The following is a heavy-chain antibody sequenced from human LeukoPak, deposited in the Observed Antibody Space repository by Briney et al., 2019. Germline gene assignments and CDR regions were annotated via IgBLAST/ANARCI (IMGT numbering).Heavy chain of an antibody. CDR1: GLTFNNYA. CDR2: ISKSGDHT. CDR3: ATSWGPDTSAFRWGRDGMDV. J-gene: IGHJ6*02. Sequence: GGSMRLSCAVSGLTFNNYAMSWVRQAPGKGLEWVSAISKSGDHTYYAASAKGRFTIYRDNSKNTQYLQMNSLRAEDTAVYYCATSWGPDTSAFRWGRDGMDVWGQGTTVTVSS. V-gene: IGHV3-23*01. D-gene: IGHD3-16*01.